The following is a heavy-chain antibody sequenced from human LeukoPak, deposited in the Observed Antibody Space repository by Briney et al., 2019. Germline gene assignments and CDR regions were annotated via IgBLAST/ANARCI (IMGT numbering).Heavy chain of an antibody. V-gene: IGHV1-8*01. D-gene: IGHD2-15*01. CDR3: ARAGGYCGRISCPYYFDY. Sequence: ASVRVSSKASGYTFTIYDINWVRQATGQGLEWMGWMNPNSGNTGYAQKFQGRVTMTRNTSISTAYMELTSLRSEDTAVYYCARAGGYCGRISCPYYFDYWGQGSLVAVSS. CDR2: MNPNSGNT. J-gene: IGHJ4*02. CDR1: GYTFTIYD.